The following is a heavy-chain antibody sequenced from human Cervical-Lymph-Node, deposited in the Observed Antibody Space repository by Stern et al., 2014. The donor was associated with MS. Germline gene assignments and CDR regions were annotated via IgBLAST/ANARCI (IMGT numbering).Heavy chain of an antibody. CDR3: ANGGTTWN. V-gene: IGHV3-7*03. Sequence: EVPLVESGGGEVQSGGSLRLSCVASDLAFSTYWMNWVRQAPGKGLQWVANTNQAGSEKYYGDSVKGRFTISRDNAKKSLYLQMNNLRSEDKAVYYCANGGTTWNWGQGTLVTVSS. J-gene: IGHJ4*02. CDR1: DLAFSTYW. D-gene: IGHD1-1*01. CDR2: TNQAGSEK.